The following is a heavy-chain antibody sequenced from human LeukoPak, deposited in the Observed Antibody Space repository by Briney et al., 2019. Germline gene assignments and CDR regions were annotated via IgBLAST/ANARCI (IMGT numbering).Heavy chain of an antibody. V-gene: IGHV3-7*01. D-gene: IGHD3-9*01. Sequence: GGSLRLSCAASGFTFSSYWMSWVRQAPGKGLEWVANIKEDGSEKHYVDSVKGRFTISRDNAKNSLYLQMNSLRAEDTAVYYCARTYDVLTGDDHDAFDIWGQGTMVTVSS. CDR1: GFTFSSYW. J-gene: IGHJ3*02. CDR3: ARTYDVLTGDDHDAFDI. CDR2: IKEDGSEK.